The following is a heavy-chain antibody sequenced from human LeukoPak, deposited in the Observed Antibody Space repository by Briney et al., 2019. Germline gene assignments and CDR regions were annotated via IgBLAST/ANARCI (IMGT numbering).Heavy chain of an antibody. CDR2: ISYDGSNK. J-gene: IGHJ6*03. D-gene: IGHD3-10*01. CDR3: ARDGSAKAGVYYYYYMDV. Sequence: GRSLRLSCAASGFTFSSYGMHWVRQAPGKGLEWVAVISYDGSNKYYADSVKGRFTISRDNAKNSLYLQMNSLRAEDTAVYYCARDGSAKAGVYYYYYMDVWGKGTTVTVSS. V-gene: IGHV3-30*03. CDR1: GFTFSSYG.